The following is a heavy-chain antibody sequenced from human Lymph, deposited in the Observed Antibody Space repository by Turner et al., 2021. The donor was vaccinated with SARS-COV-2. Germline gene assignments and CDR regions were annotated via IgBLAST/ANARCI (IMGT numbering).Heavy chain of an antibody. Sequence: QVQLVQSGAEVKKPGASVKVSCKASGYTFTGDYMHWVRQAPGQGLEWMGWINPNSGGTNHAQKFQGRVTMPRDTSISTAYMELSRLRSDDTAVYYCARDVERYNDFWSGYSGGYGLDVWGQGTTVTVSS. CDR2: INPNSGGT. V-gene: IGHV1-2*02. D-gene: IGHD3-3*01. CDR1: GYTFTGDY. CDR3: ARDVERYNDFWSGYSGGYGLDV. J-gene: IGHJ6*02.